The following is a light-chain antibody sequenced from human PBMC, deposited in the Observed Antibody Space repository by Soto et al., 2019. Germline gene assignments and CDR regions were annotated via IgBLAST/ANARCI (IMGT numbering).Light chain of an antibody. CDR1: SSNIGAAYD. CDR2: GNN. J-gene: IGLJ3*02. CDR3: QSYDSSLSGWV. V-gene: IGLV1-40*01. Sequence: QSELTQPPSVSGAPGQKVTISCTRSSSNIGAAYDVHWYQHLPGTAPKLLIYGNNNRPSGVPDRFSGSKSGTSASLAITGLQAEDEADYYCQSYDSSLSGWVFGGGTKVTVL.